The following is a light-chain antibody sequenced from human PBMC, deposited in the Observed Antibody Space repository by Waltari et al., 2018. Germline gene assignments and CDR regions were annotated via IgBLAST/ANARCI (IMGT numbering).Light chain of an antibody. CDR3: QQYYSSPRT. V-gene: IGKV4-1*01. CDR1: QSIFNTSDKNND. Sequence: DIVMTQSPDSLAVSLAERATINCRSSQSIFNTSDKNNDVAWFQQKRGQPPKLLVSWASARESGVPERFSGSGSGTDFTLTISSLQTEDVATYYCQQYYSSPRTFGQGTKV. CDR2: WAS. J-gene: IGKJ1*01.